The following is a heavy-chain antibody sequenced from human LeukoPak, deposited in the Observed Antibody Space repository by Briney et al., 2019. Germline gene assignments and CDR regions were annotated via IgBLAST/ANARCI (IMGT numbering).Heavy chain of an antibody. CDR2: ISSSSSYI. V-gene: IGHV3-21*01. J-gene: IGHJ5*02. CDR1: GFTFSSYS. D-gene: IGHD6-13*01. CDR3: PRDMNVAAVVTGRPFDKNPFNT. Sequence: PGGSLRLSCAASGFTFSSYSMNWVRQAPGKGLEWVSSISSSSSYIFYADSVKGRFTISRDNAKNSLYLQMNSLRAEDTAVYYWPRDMNVAAVVTGRPFDKNPFNTWAKETLVTVPS.